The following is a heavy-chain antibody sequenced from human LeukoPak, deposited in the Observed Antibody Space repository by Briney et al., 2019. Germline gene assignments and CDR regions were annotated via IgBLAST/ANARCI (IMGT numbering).Heavy chain of an antibody. CDR3: ARGGSAGLRLFFSWFDP. CDR2: IYYSGST. J-gene: IGHJ5*02. V-gene: IGHV4-34*01. Sequence: SETLSLTCAVYGGSFSDYFWSWIRQPPGKGLEWIGSIYYSGSTYYNLSLKSRVIISADTSKNQFSLKLSSVTAADTAVYYCARGGSAGLRLFFSWFDPWGQGTLVTVSS. CDR1: GGSFSDYF. D-gene: IGHD5-12*01.